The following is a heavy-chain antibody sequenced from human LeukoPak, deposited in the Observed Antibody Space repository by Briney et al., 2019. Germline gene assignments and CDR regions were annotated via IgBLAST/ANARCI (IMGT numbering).Heavy chain of an antibody. Sequence: ASVKVSCKVSGYTLTELSMHWVRQAPGKGLEWMGGFDPEDGETIYAQKFQGRVTMTEDTSTDTAYMALSSLRSEDTAVYYCATVPPGGAVKTGCYWGQGTLVTVSS. D-gene: IGHD3-16*01. V-gene: IGHV1-24*01. CDR1: GYTLTELS. J-gene: IGHJ4*02. CDR2: FDPEDGET. CDR3: ATVPPGGAVKTGCY.